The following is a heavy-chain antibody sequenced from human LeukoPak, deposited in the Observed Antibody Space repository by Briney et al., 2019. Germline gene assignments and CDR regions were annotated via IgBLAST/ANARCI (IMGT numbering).Heavy chain of an antibody. CDR1: GGSISSGGYY. CDR2: IYYSGST. D-gene: IGHD3-3*01. CDR3: ARGTTYYDFWSGENYFDY. Sequence: SETLSLTCTVSGGSISSGGYYWSWIRQHPGKGLEWIGYIYYSGSTYYNPSLKSRVTMSVDTSKNQFSLKLSSVTAADTAVYYCARGTTYYDFWSGENYFDYWGQGTLVTVSS. V-gene: IGHV4-31*03. J-gene: IGHJ4*02.